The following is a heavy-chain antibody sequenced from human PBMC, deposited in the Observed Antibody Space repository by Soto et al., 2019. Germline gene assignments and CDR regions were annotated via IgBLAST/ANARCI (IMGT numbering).Heavy chain of an antibody. CDR3: ARGPVGSSGYFDY. J-gene: IGHJ4*02. CDR2: ISAYNGNT. Sequence: GAPVKVSCKASGYTFTSHVISWVRQAPGQGLEWMGWISAYNGNTNYAQKLQGRVTVTTDTSTSTAYMDLRRLRSDDTAVYYCARGPVGSSGYFDYWGQGTLVTVSS. V-gene: IGHV1-18*04. D-gene: IGHD6-25*01. CDR1: GYTFTSHV.